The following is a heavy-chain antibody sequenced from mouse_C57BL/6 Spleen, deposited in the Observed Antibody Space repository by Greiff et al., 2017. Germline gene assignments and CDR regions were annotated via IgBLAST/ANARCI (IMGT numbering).Heavy chain of an antibody. Sequence: VQVVESGAELVRPGTSVKVSCKASGYAFTNYLIEWVKQRPGQGLEWIGVINPGSGGTNYNEKFKGKATLTADKSSSTAYMQLSSLTSEDSAVYFCARGPYDGYYNYAMDYWGQGTSVTVSS. CDR2: INPGSGGT. J-gene: IGHJ4*01. CDR3: ARGPYDGYYNYAMDY. CDR1: GYAFTNYL. V-gene: IGHV1-54*01. D-gene: IGHD2-3*01.